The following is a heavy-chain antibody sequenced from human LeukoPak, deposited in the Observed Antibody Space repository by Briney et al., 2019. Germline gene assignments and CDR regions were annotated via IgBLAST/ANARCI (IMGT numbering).Heavy chain of an antibody. CDR2: ISGSGDST. J-gene: IGHJ6*02. V-gene: IGHV3-23*01. D-gene: IGHD3-22*01. CDR1: GFTFSSYA. CDR3: AKDWGYYYDSSGFMDV. Sequence: GGSLRLSCAASGFTFSSYAMSWLRQAPGKGLEWVSAISGSGDSTYYADSVKGRFTISRDNSKNTLYLQMNSLRAEDTAVYYCAKDWGYYYDSSGFMDVWGQGTTVTVSS.